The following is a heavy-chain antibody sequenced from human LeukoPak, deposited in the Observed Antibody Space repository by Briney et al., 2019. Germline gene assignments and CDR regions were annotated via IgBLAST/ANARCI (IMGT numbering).Heavy chain of an antibody. Sequence: SETLSLTCAVSGGSISSGGYSWSWLRQPPGTGLEWLGYIYHSGSTYYNPSLKRRVTISVDRSHHQFSLKLSSVTAADTAVYYCARGGTTVVTTVYFDYWGQGTLVTVSS. V-gene: IGHV4-30-2*01. CDR2: IYHSGST. J-gene: IGHJ4*02. D-gene: IGHD4-23*01. CDR1: GGSISSGGYS. CDR3: ARGGTTVVTTVYFDY.